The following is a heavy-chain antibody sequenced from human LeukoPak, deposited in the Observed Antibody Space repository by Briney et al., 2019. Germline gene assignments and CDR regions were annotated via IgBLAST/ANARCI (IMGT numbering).Heavy chain of an antibody. D-gene: IGHD2-2*01. J-gene: IGHJ5*02. CDR1: GGSISSGSYY. CDR2: IYGSGNT. Sequence: SETLSLTCTVSGGSISSGSYYWSWIRQPAGKGLEWIGRIYGSGNTNYNPSLKSRVTISMDTSKNQFSLKLSSVTAADTAVYCCARGVGSTSSNWFDPWGQGTLVTVSS. CDR3: ARGVGSTSSNWFDP. V-gene: IGHV4-61*02.